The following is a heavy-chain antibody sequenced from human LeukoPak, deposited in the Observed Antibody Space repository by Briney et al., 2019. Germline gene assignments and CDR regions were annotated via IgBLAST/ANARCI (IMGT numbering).Heavy chain of an antibody. Sequence: SETLSLTCTVSGGSISNYYWSWIRQPPGKGLEYIGFIYHSGSTNYNPSLKSRVTISVDTSKNQFSLKLNSVTAADTAVYYCARRNDFGIWGQGTMVTVSS. V-gene: IGHV4-59*08. CDR1: GGSISNYY. CDR3: ARRNDFGI. J-gene: IGHJ3*02. CDR2: IYHSGST.